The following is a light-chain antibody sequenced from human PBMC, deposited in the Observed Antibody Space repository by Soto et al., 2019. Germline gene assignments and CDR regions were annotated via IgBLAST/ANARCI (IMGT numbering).Light chain of an antibody. V-gene: IGKV1-39*01. CDR2: AAS. J-gene: IGKJ4*01. Sequence: DIQMTQSPSSLSASVGDRVTITCRASQSISSYLNWYQQKPGKAPKLLIYAASSLQSGVPSRFSGTGSGTDFTLTISNLQPGDFATYSCQQSYSTPLTFGGGTKVDIK. CDR1: QSISSY. CDR3: QQSYSTPLT.